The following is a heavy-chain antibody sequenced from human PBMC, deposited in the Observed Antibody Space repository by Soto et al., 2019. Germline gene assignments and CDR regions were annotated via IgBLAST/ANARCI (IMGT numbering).Heavy chain of an antibody. CDR2: INSDGSTT. Sequence: EVQLVESGGGLVQPGGSLRLSCAASGFSFSSYWMHWVRQVPGKGLVWVSRINSDGSTTTYADSVKGRFTISRDNAKNTLCLQMNSLRVEDTAVYYCARVLTGSYNWFDPWGQGTLVTVSS. CDR3: ARVLTGSYNWFDP. CDR1: GFSFSSYW. J-gene: IGHJ5*02. D-gene: IGHD1-26*01. V-gene: IGHV3-74*01.